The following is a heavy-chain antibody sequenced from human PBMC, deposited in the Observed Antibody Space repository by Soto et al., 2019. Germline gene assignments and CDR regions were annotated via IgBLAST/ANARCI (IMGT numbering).Heavy chain of an antibody. CDR2: INPSGGYT. V-gene: IGHV1-46*03. Sequence: ASVKVSCKASGYTFTSYYMNWVRQAPGQGLEWLGIINPSGGYTTYAQRFLGRVTMTSDTSTSTVHMELGSLTSEDTAVYYCARGGGIVLVTTPYDHWGEGTLVRVPS. CDR3: ARGGGIVLVTTPYDH. J-gene: IGHJ4*02. D-gene: IGHD2-21*02. CDR1: GYTFTSYY.